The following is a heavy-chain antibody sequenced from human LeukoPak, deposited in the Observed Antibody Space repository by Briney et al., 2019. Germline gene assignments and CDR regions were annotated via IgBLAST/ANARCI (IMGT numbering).Heavy chain of an antibody. Sequence: PGGSLRLSCAASGFTFSSYWMAWARQAPGEGLEWVANIKGDESARHQADSVKGRFTISRDNTRNSLYLQMTNLRGDDTAVYYCARDVVGSLDYWGQGTLVTVSS. CDR3: ARDVVGSLDY. V-gene: IGHV3-7*01. D-gene: IGHD1-26*01. CDR1: GFTFSSYW. CDR2: IKGDESAR. J-gene: IGHJ4*02.